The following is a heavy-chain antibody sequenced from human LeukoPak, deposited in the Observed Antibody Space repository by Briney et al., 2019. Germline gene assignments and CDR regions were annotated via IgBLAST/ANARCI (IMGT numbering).Heavy chain of an antibody. CDR3: AKSGYSWNDDGPNYHDY. J-gene: IGHJ4*02. D-gene: IGHD1-1*01. CDR2: ISGSGGST. Sequence: PGGSLRLSCAASGFTFSSYAMSWVRQAPGKGLEWVSAISGSGGSTYYADSVKGRFTVSRDNSKNTLYLQMNSLRVEDTAVYYCAKSGYSWNDDGPNYHDYWGQGTLVTVSS. V-gene: IGHV3-23*01. CDR1: GFTFSSYA.